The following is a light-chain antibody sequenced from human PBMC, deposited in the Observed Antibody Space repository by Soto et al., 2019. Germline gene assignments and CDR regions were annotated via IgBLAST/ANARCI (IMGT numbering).Light chain of an antibody. CDR1: SNDVGGYNY. Sequence: QSALTQPASVSGSPGQSITISCTGTSNDVGGYNYVSWYQQHLGKAPKLMIYEVSNRPSGISNRFSGSKSANTASLTISGLQAEDEADYYCSSYTTSSTYVFGTGTKLTVL. CDR3: SSYTTSSTYV. CDR2: EVS. J-gene: IGLJ1*01. V-gene: IGLV2-14*01.